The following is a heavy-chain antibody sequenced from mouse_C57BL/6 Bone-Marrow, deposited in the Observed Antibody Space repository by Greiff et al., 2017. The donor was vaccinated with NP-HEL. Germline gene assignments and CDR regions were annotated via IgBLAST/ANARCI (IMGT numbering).Heavy chain of an antibody. CDR3: AMGYSNYLWFAY. D-gene: IGHD2-5*01. J-gene: IGHJ3*01. CDR1: GYSFTGYY. V-gene: IGHV1-42*01. CDR2: INPSTGGT. Sequence: VQLQQSGPELVKPGASVKISCKASGYSFTGYYMNWVKQSPEKSLEWIGEINPSTGGTTYNQKFKAKATLTVDKSSSTAYMQLKSLTSEDSAVYYCAMGYSNYLWFAYWGQGTLVTVSA.